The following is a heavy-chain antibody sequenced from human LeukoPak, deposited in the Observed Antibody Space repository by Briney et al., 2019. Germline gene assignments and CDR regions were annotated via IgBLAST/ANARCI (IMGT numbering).Heavy chain of an antibody. CDR3: ARLALIAAAGKAFDI. Sequence: GTSVKVSCKASGFTFTSSAAQWVRQARGQRLEWIGWIVVGSGNTNYAQKFQERVTITRDMSTSTAYMELSSLRSEDTAVYYCARLALIAAAGKAFDIWGQGTMVTVSS. V-gene: IGHV1-58*01. CDR2: IVVGSGNT. D-gene: IGHD6-13*01. J-gene: IGHJ3*02. CDR1: GFTFTSSA.